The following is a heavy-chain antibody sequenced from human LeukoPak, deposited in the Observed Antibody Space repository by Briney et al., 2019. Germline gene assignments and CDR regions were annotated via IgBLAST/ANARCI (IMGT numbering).Heavy chain of an antibody. J-gene: IGHJ5*02. V-gene: IGHV4-59*01. CDR2: IYYSGST. CDR3: ARDEYWFDP. D-gene: IGHD2/OR15-2a*01. Sequence: PSETLSLTCTVSGPSISSFYWSWIRQPPGKGLEWIGYIYYSGSTNYNPSLKSRVTISVDTSKNQFSLKLSSVTAADTAVYYCARDEYWFDPWGQGTLVTVSS. CDR1: GPSISSFY.